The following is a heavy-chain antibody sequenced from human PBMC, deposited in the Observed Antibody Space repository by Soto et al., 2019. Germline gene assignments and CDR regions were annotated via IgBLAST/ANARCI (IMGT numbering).Heavy chain of an antibody. J-gene: IGHJ4*02. Sequence: LRLSCAASGFTFSSYAMSWVRQAPGKGLEGVSSISGSGGSTYYADSVKGRFTISRDNSKNTRYLQMNSLRAEDTAVYYCAKDRNYDILTGYLYYFDYWGQGTMGTVYS. CDR2: ISGSGGST. CDR3: AKDRNYDILTGYLYYFDY. D-gene: IGHD3-9*01. V-gene: IGHV3-23*01. CDR1: GFTFSSYA.